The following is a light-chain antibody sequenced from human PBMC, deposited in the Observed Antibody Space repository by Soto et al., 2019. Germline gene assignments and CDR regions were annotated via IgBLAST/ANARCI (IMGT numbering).Light chain of an antibody. CDR1: SSDVGGYNL. CDR3: SSYTSSTSFYV. J-gene: IGLJ1*01. CDR2: DVS. V-gene: IGLV2-14*01. Sequence: QSALTQPASVSGSPGQSITVSCTGTSSDVGGYNLVSWYQQHPGKAPKLMIYDVSNRPSGVSNRFSGSKSGNTASLTISGLQAEDEADYYCSSYTSSTSFYVFGTGTKLTVL.